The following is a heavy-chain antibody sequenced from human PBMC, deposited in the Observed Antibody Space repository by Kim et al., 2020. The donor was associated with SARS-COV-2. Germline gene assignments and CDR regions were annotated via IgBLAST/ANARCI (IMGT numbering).Heavy chain of an antibody. J-gene: IGHJ6*02. Sequence: GGSLRLSCAASGFTFSSYGMHWVRQAPGKGLEWVAVISYDGSNKYYADSVKGRFTISRDNSKNTLYLQMNSLRAEDTAVYYCAKAPAPPSCYTWYCYYYGMDVWGQGTTVTVSS. D-gene: IGHD2-2*02. CDR2: ISYDGSNK. CDR3: AKAPAPPSCYTWYCYYYGMDV. V-gene: IGHV3-30*18. CDR1: GFTFSSYG.